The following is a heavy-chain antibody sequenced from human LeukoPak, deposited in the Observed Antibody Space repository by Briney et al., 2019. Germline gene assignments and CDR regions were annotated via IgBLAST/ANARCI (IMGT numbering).Heavy chain of an antibody. CDR1: GFTFSSYA. D-gene: IGHD2-2*01. J-gene: IGHJ3*02. V-gene: IGHV3-23*01. CDR2: ISGSGDTT. Sequence: GASLRLSCAASGFTFSSYAMSWVRQAPGKGLEWVPTISGSGDTTYYADSVKGRFTISRDNSKNTLYLQMNSLRVEDTAVYYCAKSKGSSSGAFDSWGQGTMVTVSS. CDR3: AKSKGSSSGAFDS.